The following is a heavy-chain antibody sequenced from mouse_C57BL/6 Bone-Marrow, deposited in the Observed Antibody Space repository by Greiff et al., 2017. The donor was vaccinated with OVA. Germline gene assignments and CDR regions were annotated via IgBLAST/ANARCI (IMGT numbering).Heavy chain of an antibody. CDR3: ARSDVYYYGSSYEAWFAD. CDR2: IDPNSGGT. J-gene: IGHJ3*01. CDR1: GYTFTSHW. V-gene: IGHV1-72*01. D-gene: IGHD1-1*01. Sequence: QVQLQQPGAELVKPGASVKLSCKASGYTFTSHWMHWVKQRPGRGLEWIGRIDPNSGGTKYNEKFKSKATLTVDKPSSTAYMQLSSLTSEDSAVYYCARSDVYYYGSSYEAWFADWGQGTLVTVSA.